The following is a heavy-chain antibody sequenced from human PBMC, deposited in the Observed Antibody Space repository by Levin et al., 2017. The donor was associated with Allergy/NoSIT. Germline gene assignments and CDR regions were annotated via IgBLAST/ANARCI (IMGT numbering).Heavy chain of an antibody. J-gene: IGHJ3*02. CDR3: ATGGEAAAYDAFDI. V-gene: IGHV1-24*01. CDR2: FDPEDGET. D-gene: IGHD2-2*01. Sequence: GESLKISCKVSGYTLTELSMHWVRQAPGKGLEWMGGFDPEDGETIYAQKFQGRVTMTEDTSTDTAYMELSSLRSEDTAVYYCATGGEAAAYDAFDIWGQGTMVTVSS. CDR1: GYTLTELS.